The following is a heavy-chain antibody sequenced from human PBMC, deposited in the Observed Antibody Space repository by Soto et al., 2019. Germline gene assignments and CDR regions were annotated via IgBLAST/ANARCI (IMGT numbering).Heavy chain of an antibody. D-gene: IGHD3-16*01. CDR1: GYTFTSYG. J-gene: IGHJ6*02. CDR3: ARSWVTGKGGIDV. Sequence: QVQLVQSGAEVKKPGASVKVSCKASGYTFTSYGLSWVRQAPGQGLEWMGWINGYTGNTNYAQKFQGRVTMTTDTSTNTAYLDLWTLISDATGVYYCARSWVTGKGGIDVWGQGTTVTVSS. CDR2: INGYTGNT. V-gene: IGHV1-18*01.